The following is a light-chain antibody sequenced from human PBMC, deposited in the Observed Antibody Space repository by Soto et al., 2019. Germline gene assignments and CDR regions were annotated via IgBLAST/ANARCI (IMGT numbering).Light chain of an antibody. CDR3: QQYNNWPPVT. CDR2: GAS. V-gene: IGKV3-15*01. Sequence: EIVMTQSPVTLSVSPGERVTLSCRASQSVNNNLAWYQQKSGQAPRLLIYGASTRVTGIPARFSGSGTGTEFTLTISSLQSEDFAIYYCQQYNNWPPVTFGQGTRLEIK. CDR1: QSVNNN. J-gene: IGKJ5*01.